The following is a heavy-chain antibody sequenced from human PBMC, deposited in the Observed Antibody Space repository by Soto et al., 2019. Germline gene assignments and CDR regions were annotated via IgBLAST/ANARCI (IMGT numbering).Heavy chain of an antibody. D-gene: IGHD3-10*01. CDR2: INYSQST. J-gene: IGHJ4*02. V-gene: IGHV4-31*03. CDR1: GGSINSGSYY. Sequence: QVQLQESGPGLVKPSQTLSLTCTVTGGSINSGSYYWSWIRQHPGKGLEWIGNINYSQSTYYNPSLKSRVFMSVDASQNQFFPKLTSVTAADTPIYYCARDRLMGQYFGSWGQGTLVTVSS. CDR3: ARDRLMGQYFGS.